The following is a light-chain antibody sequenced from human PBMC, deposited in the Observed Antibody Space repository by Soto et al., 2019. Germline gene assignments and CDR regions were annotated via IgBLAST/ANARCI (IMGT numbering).Light chain of an antibody. Sequence: AIQVTQSPSSLSASVGDRVTITCRASQDIRGALAWYQQKPGKAPKLLIYDVSTLESGVPSRFSGSGSGTEFTLAISSLQPEDFGTYYCQQVNSYPIPFGHGTRLEIK. CDR1: QDIRGA. CDR2: DVS. CDR3: QQVNSYPIP. V-gene: IGKV1-13*02. J-gene: IGKJ5*01.